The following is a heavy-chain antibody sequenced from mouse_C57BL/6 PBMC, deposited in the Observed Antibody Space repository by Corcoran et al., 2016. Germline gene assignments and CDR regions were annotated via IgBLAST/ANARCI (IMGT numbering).Heavy chain of an antibody. D-gene: IGHD2-10*01. CDR1: GYTFTDYY. CDR2: INPNNGGT. V-gene: IGHV1-26*01. J-gene: IGHJ3*01. CDR3: AQAYYPFAY. Sequence: EVKLQQSGPELVNPGASVKISCKASGYTFTDYYMNWVKQSQGKSLEWIGDINPNNGGTSYNKKFKGKATLTVDKSSSTAYMELRSLTSEDSAVYFGAQAYYPFAYWGQGTLVTVSA.